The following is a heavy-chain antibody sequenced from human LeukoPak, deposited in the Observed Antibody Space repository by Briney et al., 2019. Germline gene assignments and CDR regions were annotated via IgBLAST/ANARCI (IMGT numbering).Heavy chain of an antibody. Sequence: GGSLRLSCAASGFTFSSYAMSGVRQAPGKGLEWVSIISGSGGSTYYADSVNGRFTISRDNSKNTLYLQMNSLRAEDKAVYYCAKVKLFGGSRSASYFGYWGQGTLVTVSS. D-gene: IGHD3-10*02. CDR2: ISGSGGST. CDR1: GFTFSSYA. CDR3: AKVKLFGGSRSASYFGY. J-gene: IGHJ4*02. V-gene: IGHV3-23*01.